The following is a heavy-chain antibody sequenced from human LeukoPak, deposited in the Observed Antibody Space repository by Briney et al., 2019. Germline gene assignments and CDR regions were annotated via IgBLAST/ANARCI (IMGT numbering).Heavy chain of an antibody. CDR1: GFTFDDYT. Sequence: GRSLRLSCAASGFTFDDYTMHWVRQAPGKGLEWVPGISWNSGSIGYADSVKGRFTISRDNAKNSLYLQMNSLRAEDTALYYCAKFGDYDSSGLDYWGQGTLVTVSS. D-gene: IGHD3-22*01. CDR3: AKFGDYDSSGLDY. CDR2: ISWNSGSI. V-gene: IGHV3-9*01. J-gene: IGHJ4*02.